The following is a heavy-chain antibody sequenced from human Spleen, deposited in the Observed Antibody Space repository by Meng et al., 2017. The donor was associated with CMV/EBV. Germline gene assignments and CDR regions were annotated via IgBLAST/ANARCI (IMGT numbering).Heavy chain of an antibody. Sequence: SLKISCTASGFAFDDYAAHWVRQAPGKGLEWVSSITWSSSTVAYADSVKGRFTVSRDNAKKSLYLQMDSLRSEDTGMYYCAKLAVADADPLDYWGQGTLVTVSS. V-gene: IGHV3-9*01. CDR1: GFAFDDYA. D-gene: IGHD6-13*01. CDR3: AKLAVADADPLDY. J-gene: IGHJ4*02. CDR2: ITWSSSTV.